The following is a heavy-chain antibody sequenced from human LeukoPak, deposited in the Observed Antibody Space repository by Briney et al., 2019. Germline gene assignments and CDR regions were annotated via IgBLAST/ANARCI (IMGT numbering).Heavy chain of an antibody. V-gene: IGHV3-20*04. D-gene: IGHD3-9*01. CDR1: GFTFYDYG. J-gene: IGHJ5*02. CDR3: ARDVSDILTGYYRNDNWFDP. CDR2: INWSGGST. Sequence: GGSLRLSCAASGFTFYDYGMSWVRQAPGRGLEWVSGINWSGGSTGYADSVKGRFTISRDNAKNSLYLQMNSLRAEDTALYYCARDVSDILTGYYRNDNWFDPWGQGTLVTVSS.